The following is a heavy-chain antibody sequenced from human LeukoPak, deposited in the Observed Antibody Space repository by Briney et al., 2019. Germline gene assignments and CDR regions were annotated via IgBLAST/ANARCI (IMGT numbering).Heavy chain of an antibody. D-gene: IGHD5-18*01. J-gene: IGHJ6*03. Sequence: PSETLSLTCTVSGGSISSSSYYWGWIRQPPGKGLEWIGSIYYSGSTYYNPSLKSRVTISVDTSKNQFSLKLSSVTAADTAVYYCARAREDTAMDLYYYYYMDVWGKGTTVTISS. V-gene: IGHV4-39*07. CDR2: IYYSGST. CDR1: GGSISSSSYY. CDR3: ARAREDTAMDLYYYYYMDV.